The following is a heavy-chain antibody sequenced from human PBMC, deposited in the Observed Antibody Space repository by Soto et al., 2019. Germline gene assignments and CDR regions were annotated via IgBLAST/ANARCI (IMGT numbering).Heavy chain of an antibody. CDR3: ARDRGYSGHNWFDP. J-gene: IGHJ5*02. V-gene: IGHV4-30-4*01. CDR1: GGSISSGDYY. Sequence: SETLSLTCTVSGGSISSGDYYWSWIRQPPGKGLEWIGYIYYSGSTYYNPSLKSRVTISVDTSKNQFSLKLSSVTAADTAVYYCARDRGYSGHNWFDPWGQGTLVTVSS. CDR2: IYYSGST. D-gene: IGHD5-12*01.